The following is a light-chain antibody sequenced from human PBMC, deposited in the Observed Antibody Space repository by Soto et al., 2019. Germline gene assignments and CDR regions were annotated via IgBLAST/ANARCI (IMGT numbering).Light chain of an antibody. V-gene: IGLV1-44*01. J-gene: IGLJ3*02. Sequence: QSVLTQPPSVSGTPGQRVTISCSGSGSNIGRKAVNWYQRLLEMAPKLLIYGNNQRPAGVPDRFSGSKSGTTASLAISGLQGEDEADYYCATWDDSLDGVVFGGGTKVTVL. CDR1: GSNIGRKA. CDR3: ATWDDSLDGVV. CDR2: GNN.